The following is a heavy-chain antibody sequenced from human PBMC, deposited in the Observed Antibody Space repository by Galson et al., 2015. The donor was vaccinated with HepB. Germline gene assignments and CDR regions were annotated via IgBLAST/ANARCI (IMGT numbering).Heavy chain of an antibody. CDR2: IWYDGSNK. Sequence: SLRLSCAASGFTFSSYGMHWVRQAPGKGLEWVAVIWYDGSNKYYADSVKGRFTISRDNSKNTLYLQMNSLRAEDTAVYYCARDRSALVRAFDYWGQGTLVTVSS. V-gene: IGHV3-33*08. J-gene: IGHJ4*02. CDR3: ARDRSALVRAFDY. D-gene: IGHD3-10*01. CDR1: GFTFSSYG.